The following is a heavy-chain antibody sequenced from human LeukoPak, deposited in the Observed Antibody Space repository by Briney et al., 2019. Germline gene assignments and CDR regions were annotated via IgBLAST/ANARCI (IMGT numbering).Heavy chain of an antibody. CDR2: ISGSGGTT. J-gene: IGHJ3*02. CDR1: GFTFYSYG. Sequence: GGSLRLSCAASGFTFYSYGMSWVRQAPGKGLEWVSGISGSGGTTYYADSVKGRFTITRDNSRNTVYLQMNSLRAEDTAVYYCAKDVKTLDAFDIWAEGQWSPSLQ. CDR3: AKDVKTLDAFDI. V-gene: IGHV3-23*01.